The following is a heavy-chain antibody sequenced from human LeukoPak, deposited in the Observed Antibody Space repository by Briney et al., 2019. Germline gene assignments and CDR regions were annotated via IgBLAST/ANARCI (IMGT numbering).Heavy chain of an antibody. CDR1: GGSISSDNW. J-gene: IGHJ1*01. CDR2: IYHSGST. Sequence: SETLSLTCAVSGGSISSDNWWSWVRQPPGKGLEWIGEIYHSGSTNYNPSLQSRVTISVDKSNDHFSLRLTSVTAADTAVYYCATNGWYCLDHWGQGALVTVSS. D-gene: IGHD6-19*01. CDR3: ATNGWYCLDH. V-gene: IGHV4-4*02.